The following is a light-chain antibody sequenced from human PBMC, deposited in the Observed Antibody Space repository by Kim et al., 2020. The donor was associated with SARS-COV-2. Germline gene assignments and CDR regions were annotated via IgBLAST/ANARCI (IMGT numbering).Light chain of an antibody. J-gene: IGLJ3*02. CDR2: SNN. CDR3: AAWDDSLNGQV. V-gene: IGLV1-44*01. CDR1: SSNIGSNT. Sequence: QSVLTQPPSASGTPGQRVTISCSGSSSNIGSNTVNCYQQLPGTAPKLLIYSNNQRPSGVPDRFSGSKSGTSASLAISGLQSEDEADYYCAAWDDSLNGQVFGGGTQLTVL.